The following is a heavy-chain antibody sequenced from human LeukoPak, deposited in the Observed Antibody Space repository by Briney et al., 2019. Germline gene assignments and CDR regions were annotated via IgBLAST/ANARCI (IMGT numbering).Heavy chain of an antibody. CDR2: IDPSDSDT. D-gene: IGHD7-27*01. CDR3: ARQTAMGRSGDY. Sequence: GESLQISFKASGYRFTSYWIGWVRPMPGKGLEWMGIIDPSDSDTRYTPSFQGQVTISADKSLSTAYLQWNSLKASDSAMYYCARQTAMGRSGDYWGQGTLVTVSS. CDR1: GYRFTSYW. J-gene: IGHJ4*02. V-gene: IGHV5-51*01.